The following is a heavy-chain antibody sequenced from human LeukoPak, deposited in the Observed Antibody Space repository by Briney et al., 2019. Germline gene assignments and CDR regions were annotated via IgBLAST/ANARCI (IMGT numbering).Heavy chain of an antibody. CDR2: ISGSDYI. V-gene: IGHV3-69-1*01. CDR1: GFTFSNAW. Sequence: PGGSLRLSCAASGFTFSNAWMSWVRQAPGKGLEWVSSISGSDYIQYADSVKGRFTISRDDAKNSLYLQMSSLRPEDTALYYCAKSTIAEVGLQLANDAFDIWGQGTMVTVSS. J-gene: IGHJ3*02. D-gene: IGHD6-13*01. CDR3: AKSTIAEVGLQLANDAFDI.